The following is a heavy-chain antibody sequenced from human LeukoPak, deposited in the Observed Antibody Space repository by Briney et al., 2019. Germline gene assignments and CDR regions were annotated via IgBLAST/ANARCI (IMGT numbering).Heavy chain of an antibody. CDR3: ARRDYYETYMDV. Sequence: SETLSLTCTVSGGSISSSNYFWGWIRQPPGKGLEWIGTIYYSGSTYYNPSLKSRVTISVDTSKNQFSLNVSSVTAADTAVYYCARRDYYETYMDVWGNGTTVTVSS. V-gene: IGHV4-39*01. CDR2: IYYSGST. CDR1: GGSISSSNYF. D-gene: IGHD3-22*01. J-gene: IGHJ6*03.